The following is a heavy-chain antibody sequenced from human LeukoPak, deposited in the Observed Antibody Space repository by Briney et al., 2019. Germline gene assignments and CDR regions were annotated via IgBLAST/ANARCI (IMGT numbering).Heavy chain of an antibody. V-gene: IGHV3-48*03. Sequence: GGSLRLSCAASGFTFSNYEMHWVRQAPGKGLEWVSYISSSGSDIYYADSVKGRFTISRDNAKNSLYLHMNSLRVEDTAVYYCAKDIDWLAFEDWGQGTLVTVSS. CDR2: ISSSGSDI. J-gene: IGHJ4*02. CDR3: AKDIDWLAFED. CDR1: GFTFSNYE. D-gene: IGHD6-19*01.